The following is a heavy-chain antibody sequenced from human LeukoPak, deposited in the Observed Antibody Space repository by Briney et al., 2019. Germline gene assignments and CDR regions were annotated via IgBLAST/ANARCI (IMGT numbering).Heavy chain of an antibody. V-gene: IGHV3-74*01. CDR2: INSDGSST. CDR3: ARDGYYDILTGASIDY. CDR1: GFTFSSYW. J-gene: IGHJ4*02. Sequence: PGGSLRLSCAAPGFTFSSYWMHWVRQAPGKGLVWVSRINSDGSSTSYADSVKGRFTISRDNAKNTLYLQMNSLRAEDTAVYYCARDGYYDILTGASIDYWGQGTLVTVSS. D-gene: IGHD3-9*01.